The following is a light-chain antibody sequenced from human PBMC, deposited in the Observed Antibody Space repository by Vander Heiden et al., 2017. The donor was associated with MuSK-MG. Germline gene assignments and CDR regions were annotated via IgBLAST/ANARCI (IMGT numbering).Light chain of an antibody. CDR1: QDISSD. CDR3: LQDNSYPLT. CDR2: AAS. V-gene: IGKV1-6*01. Sequence: AIQMTQSPSSLSASVGDRVTITCRASQDISSDLGWYQQRPGKAPNLLIYAASSPQKGVPSRFSGSGSGTNFTLTISSLQPEDFATYYCLQDNSYPLTFGPGSKVEIK. J-gene: IGKJ3*01.